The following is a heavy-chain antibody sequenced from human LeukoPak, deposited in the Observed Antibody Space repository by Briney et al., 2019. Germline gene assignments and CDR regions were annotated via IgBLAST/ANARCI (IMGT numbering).Heavy chain of an antibody. CDR1: GFTFSSYA. J-gene: IGHJ4*02. CDR3: AGYNCSSTTCYTGGFDY. Sequence: GGSLRLSCAASGFTFSSYAMSWVRQAPGKGLERVSAISGSGGSTYYADSVKGRFTISRDSSKNTLYLQMNSLTAEDTAVYYCAGYNCSSTTCYTGGFDYWGQGTLVTVSS. V-gene: IGHV3-23*01. D-gene: IGHD2-2*02. CDR2: ISGSGGST.